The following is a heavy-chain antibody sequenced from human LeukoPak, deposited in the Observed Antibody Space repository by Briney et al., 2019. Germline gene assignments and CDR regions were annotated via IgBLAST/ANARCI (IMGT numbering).Heavy chain of an antibody. CDR1: GFTFSSYW. Sequence: GGSLRLSCAASGFTFSSYWMSWVRQAPGKGLEWVANIKQDGSEKYYVDSVKGRFTISRDNAKNSLYLQMNSLRAEDTAVYYCAREYNWNYYYYYGMDVWGQGTTVTVS. CDR3: AREYNWNYYYYYGMDV. V-gene: IGHV3-7*01. CDR2: IKQDGSEK. D-gene: IGHD1-7*01. J-gene: IGHJ6*02.